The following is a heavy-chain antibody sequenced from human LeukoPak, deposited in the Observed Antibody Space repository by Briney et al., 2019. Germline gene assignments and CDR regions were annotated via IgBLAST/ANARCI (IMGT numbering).Heavy chain of an antibody. CDR2: IKQDGSEK. V-gene: IGHV3-7*01. Sequence: GGSLRLSCAASGFTFSDCWMSWVRQAPGKGLEWVDNIKQDGSEKYYVDSVKGRFIISRDNAKNSLYLQMNSLRAEDTAVYYCARGGLAASYYYYYMDVWGKGTTVTVSS. J-gene: IGHJ6*03. CDR1: GFTFSDCW. CDR3: ARGGLAASYYYYYMDV. D-gene: IGHD3-16*01.